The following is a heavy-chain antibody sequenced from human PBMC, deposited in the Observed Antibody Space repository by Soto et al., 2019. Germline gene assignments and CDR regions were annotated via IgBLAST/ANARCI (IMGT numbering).Heavy chain of an antibody. CDR3: ARRTWGMDV. J-gene: IGHJ6*02. Sequence: QVQLQESGPGLVKPSGTLSLTCAVSSGSITSSNWWSWVCQPPGKGLEWIGEIFHNGNTYYNPSLKSRVTMSVDTSKNQFSLNLGSVTAADTAVYYCARRTWGMDVWGQGTTVTVSS. CDR1: SGSITSSNW. D-gene: IGHD2-8*01. CDR2: IFHNGNT. V-gene: IGHV4-4*02.